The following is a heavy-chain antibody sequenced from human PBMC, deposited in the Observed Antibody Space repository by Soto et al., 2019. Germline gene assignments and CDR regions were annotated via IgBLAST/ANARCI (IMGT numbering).Heavy chain of an antibody. J-gene: IGHJ6*02. CDR3: ARGMGPGDYIRGYYYYGMDV. D-gene: IGHD3-10*01. CDR1: GYSFTSYW. Sequence: PGESLKISCKGSGYSFTSYWISWVRQMPGKGLEWMGRIDPSDSYTNYSPSFQGHVTISADKSISTAYLQWSSLKASDTAMYYCARGMGPGDYIRGYYYYGMDVWGQGTTVTVS. CDR2: IDPSDSYT. V-gene: IGHV5-10-1*01.